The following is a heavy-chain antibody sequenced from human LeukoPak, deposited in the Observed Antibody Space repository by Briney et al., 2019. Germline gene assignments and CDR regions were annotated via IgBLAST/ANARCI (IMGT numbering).Heavy chain of an antibody. D-gene: IGHD3-22*01. Sequence: ASVKVSCKASGYTFTSYGISWVRQAPGQGLEWMGWISAYNGNTNYAQKLQGRVTMTTDTSTSTAYMELRSLRSDDTAVYYYARDYYYDSSGYWGHYYYYYMDVWGKGTTVTVSS. CDR3: ARDYYYDSSGYWGHYYYYYMDV. J-gene: IGHJ6*03. V-gene: IGHV1-18*01. CDR1: GYTFTSYG. CDR2: ISAYNGNT.